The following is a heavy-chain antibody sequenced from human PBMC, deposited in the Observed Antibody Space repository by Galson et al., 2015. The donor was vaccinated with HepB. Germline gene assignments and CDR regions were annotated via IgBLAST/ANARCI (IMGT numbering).Heavy chain of an antibody. V-gene: IGHV3-9*01. D-gene: IGHD2-21*01. CDR2: ISWNSDNI. J-gene: IGHJ3*01. CDR3: AKDRAYCGGDCPLSNAFDF. Sequence: SLRLSCAASGVTFDDYAMHWVRQAPGKGLEWVAGISWNSDNIGYADSVKGRFTISRDNAKNSLYLQMNSLRAEDTAFYYCAKDRAYCGGDCPLSNAFDFWGQGTMVTVSS. CDR1: GVTFDDYA.